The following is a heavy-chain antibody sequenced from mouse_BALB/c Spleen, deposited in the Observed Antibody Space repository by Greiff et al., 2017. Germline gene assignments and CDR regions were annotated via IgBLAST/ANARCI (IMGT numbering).Heavy chain of an antibody. V-gene: IGHV1-80*01. Sequence: VMLVESGAELVRPGSSVKISCKASGYAFSSYWMNWVKQRPGQGLEWIGQIYPGDGDTNYNGKFKGKATLTADKSSSTAYMQLSSLTSEDSAVYFCARGEAYFDYWGQGTTLTVSS. CDR1: GYAFSSYW. CDR2: IYPGDGDT. J-gene: IGHJ2*01. D-gene: IGHD2-13*01. CDR3: ARGEAYFDY.